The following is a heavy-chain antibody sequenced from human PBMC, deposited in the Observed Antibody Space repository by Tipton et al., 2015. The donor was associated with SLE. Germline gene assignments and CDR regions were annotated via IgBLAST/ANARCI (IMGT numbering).Heavy chain of an antibody. V-gene: IGHV3-30*04. CDR3: ARDLITFGGYGMDV. J-gene: IGHJ6*02. CDR1: GFTFSSYA. D-gene: IGHD3-16*01. Sequence: QLVQSGGGVVQPGRSLRLSCVASGFTFSSYAMHWVRQAPGKGLEWVAVISYDGSNKYYADSVKGRFTISRDNSKNTLYLQMNSLRTEDTAVYYCARDLITFGGYGMDVWGQGTTVTVSS. CDR2: ISYDGSNK.